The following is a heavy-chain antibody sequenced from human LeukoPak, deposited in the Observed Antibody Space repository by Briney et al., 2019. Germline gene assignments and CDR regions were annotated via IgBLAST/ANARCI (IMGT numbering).Heavy chain of an antibody. CDR1: GLSVCSND. CDR2: IYSGGRT. Sequence: GGSLRLSCAASGLSVCSNDIKWVRPAPGKGLEWVLVIYSGGRTYYADSVKGRLTISRDSSENTLHLQINSMRAKDTAVYYCARGAGSSGGYWSFPPSHFDGWGQGSLVTVSS. J-gene: IGHJ4*02. V-gene: IGHV3-66*01. CDR3: ARGAGSSGGYWSFPPSHFDG. D-gene: IGHD1-26*01.